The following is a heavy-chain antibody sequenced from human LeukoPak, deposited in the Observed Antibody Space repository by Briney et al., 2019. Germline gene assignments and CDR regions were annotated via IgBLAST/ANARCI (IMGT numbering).Heavy chain of an antibody. V-gene: IGHV3-7*01. Sequence: GGSLRLSCAASGFTFSDYWVTWVRQAPGKGLEWVANIKPDGSEKYYADSLTGRFTISRDNAKNSLYLQMNSLRAEDTAVYYCARARIDYWGQGSLVTVSS. D-gene: IGHD1-14*01. CDR1: GFTFSDYW. CDR2: IKPDGSEK. J-gene: IGHJ4*02. CDR3: ARARIDY.